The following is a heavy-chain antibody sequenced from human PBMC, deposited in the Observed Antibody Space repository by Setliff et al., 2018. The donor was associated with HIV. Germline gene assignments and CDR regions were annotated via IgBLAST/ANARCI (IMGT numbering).Heavy chain of an antibody. J-gene: IGHJ4*02. CDR3: ARGVHCTSTTCYPSFYFDY. CDR1: GGSISSSNW. V-gene: IGHV4-4*02. Sequence: PSETLSLTCAVSGGSISSSNWWSWVRQPPGKGLEWIGEIYHSGSTNYNPSLKSRVTISVDKSKNQFSLKLSSVTAEDTAVFYCARGVHCTSTTCYPSFYFDYWGQGTLVTVSS. D-gene: IGHD2-2*01. CDR2: IYHSGST.